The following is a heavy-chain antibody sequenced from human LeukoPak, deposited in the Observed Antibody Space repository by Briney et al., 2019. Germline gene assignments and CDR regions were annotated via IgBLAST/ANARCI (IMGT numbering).Heavy chain of an antibody. CDR1: GFTFSSYS. J-gene: IGHJ4*02. Sequence: GGSLRLSCAASGFTFSSYSMSWVRQAPGKGLEWVASIKHDGSEKYYVDSVRGRFTISRDNTMNSLYLQMSSLRAEDTAVYYCATDRGWRTSGYYLYYFEYWGQGTLVTFSS. V-gene: IGHV3-7*01. CDR2: IKHDGSEK. D-gene: IGHD3-3*01. CDR3: ATDRGWRTSGYYLYYFEY.